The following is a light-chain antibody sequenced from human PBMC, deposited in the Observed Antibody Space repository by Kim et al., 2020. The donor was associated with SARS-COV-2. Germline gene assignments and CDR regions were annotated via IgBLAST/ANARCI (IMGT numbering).Light chain of an antibody. CDR2: DAS. CDR1: QSVSSY. J-gene: IGKJ5*01. V-gene: IGKV3-11*01. Sequence: EIVLTQSPATLSLSPGERATLSCKASQSVSSYLAWYQQKPGQAPRLLIYDASNRATGIPARFSGSGSGTDFTLTISSLEPEDFAVYYCQQRSNWPPITFGQVTRLAI. CDR3: QQRSNWPPIT.